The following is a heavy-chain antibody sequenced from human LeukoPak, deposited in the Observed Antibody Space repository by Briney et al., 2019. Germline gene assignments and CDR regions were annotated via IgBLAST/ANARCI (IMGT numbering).Heavy chain of an antibody. CDR1: GGSFIGYY. CDR2: INHSGST. D-gene: IGHD1-26*01. CDR3: ARWMVGALDY. J-gene: IGHJ4*02. V-gene: IGHV4-34*01. Sequence: SETLSLTCAVYGGSFIGYYWSWSRQPPGKGLEWIGEINHSGSTNYNPSLKSRVSISVDTSKNQFSLKLSSVTAADTAVYYCARWMVGALDYWGQGTLVTVSS.